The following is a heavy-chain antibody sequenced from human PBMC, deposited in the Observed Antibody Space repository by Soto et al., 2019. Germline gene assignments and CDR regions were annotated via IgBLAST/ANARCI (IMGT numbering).Heavy chain of an antibody. CDR2: IKSNSDGGTT. J-gene: IGHJ4*02. CDR1: GFTFSNAW. Sequence: GGSLRLSCAASGFTFSNAWMSWVRQAPGKGLEWVGRIKSNSDGGTTYYAAPVEGRFTISRGDLTNTVYLQMDSLKTEDTAVYYCTTTGTIDYWGQGTLVTVSS. D-gene: IGHD1-1*01. CDR3: TTTGTIDY. V-gene: IGHV3-15*01.